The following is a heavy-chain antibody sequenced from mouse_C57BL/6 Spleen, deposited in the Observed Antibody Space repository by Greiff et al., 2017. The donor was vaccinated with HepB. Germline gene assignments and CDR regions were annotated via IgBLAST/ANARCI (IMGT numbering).Heavy chain of an antibody. Sequence: QVQLQQPGAELVKPGASVKMSCKASGYTFTSYWITWVKQRPGQGLEWIGDIYPGSGSTNYNEKFKSKATLTVDTSSSTAYMQLSSLTSEDSAVYYCARGGSYYTAWFAYWGQGTLVTVSA. CDR1: GYTFTSYW. J-gene: IGHJ3*01. CDR2: IYPGSGST. D-gene: IGHD2-12*01. V-gene: IGHV1-55*01. CDR3: ARGGSYYTAWFAY.